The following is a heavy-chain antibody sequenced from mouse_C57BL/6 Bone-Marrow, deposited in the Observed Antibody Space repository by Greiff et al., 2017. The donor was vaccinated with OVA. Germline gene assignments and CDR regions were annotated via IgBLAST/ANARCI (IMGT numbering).Heavy chain of an antibody. J-gene: IGHJ2*01. D-gene: IGHD3-2*02. Sequence: QVQLQQPGAELVRPGTSVKLSCKASGYTFTSYWMHWVKQRPGQGLEWIGVIDPSDSYTKYNQKFKGKATLTVDTSSSTAYMQLSSLTSEDSAVYYCARQLRLYYFDYWGQGTTLTVSA. CDR3: ARQLRLYYFDY. CDR1: GYTFTSYW. V-gene: IGHV1-59*01. CDR2: IDPSDSYT.